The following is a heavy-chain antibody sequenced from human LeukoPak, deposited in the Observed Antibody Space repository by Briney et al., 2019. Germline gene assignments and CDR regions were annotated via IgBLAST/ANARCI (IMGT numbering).Heavy chain of an antibody. V-gene: IGHV4-59*01. CDR3: ARVGGTNYYYYGMDV. J-gene: IGHJ6*02. CDR1: GGSISSYY. Sequence: SETLSLTCTVSGGSISSYYWSWIRQPPGKGLEWIGYIYDSGSTNYNPSLRSRVTISVDTSKNQFSLKLSSVTAADTAVYYCARVGGTNYYYYGMDVWGQGTTVTVSS. D-gene: IGHD1-1*01. CDR2: IYDSGST.